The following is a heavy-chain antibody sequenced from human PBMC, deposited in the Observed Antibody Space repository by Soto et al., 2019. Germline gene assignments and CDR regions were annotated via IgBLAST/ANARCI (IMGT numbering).Heavy chain of an antibody. J-gene: IGHJ4*02. CDR3: ARQERRKVGAKNFDY. Sequence: SETLTLTCTVSGGSISSSSYYWGWIRQPPGKGLEWIGSIYYSGSTYYNPSLKSRVTISVDTSKNQFSLKLSSVTAADTAVYYCARQERRKVGAKNFDYWGQGTLVTVSS. CDR1: GGSISSSSYY. D-gene: IGHD1-26*01. CDR2: IYYSGST. V-gene: IGHV4-39*01.